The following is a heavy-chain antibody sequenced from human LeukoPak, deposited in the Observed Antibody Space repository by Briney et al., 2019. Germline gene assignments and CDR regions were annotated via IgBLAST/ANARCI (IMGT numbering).Heavy chain of an antibody. CDR3: AKDGGYDSSGYCFDY. D-gene: IGHD3-22*01. CDR1: GFTFSSYG. J-gene: IGHJ4*02. Sequence: PGGSLRLSCAASGFTFSSYGMHWVRQAPGKGLEWVAFIRYDGSNKYYADSVEGRFTISRDNSKNTLYLQMNSLRAEDTAVYYCAKDGGYDSSGYCFDYWGQGTLVTVSS. V-gene: IGHV3-30*02. CDR2: IRYDGSNK.